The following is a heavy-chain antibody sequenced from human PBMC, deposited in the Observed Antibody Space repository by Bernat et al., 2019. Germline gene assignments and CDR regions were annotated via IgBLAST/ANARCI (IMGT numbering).Heavy chain of an antibody. Sequence: QVQLVESGGDLVQPGRSLRLSCAASGFTFSSYGMHWVRQAPGKGLEWVAVISYDGSNKYYADSVKGRFTISRDNSKNTLYLQMNSLRAEDTAVYYCAKDLGTDYYYGMDVWGQGTTVTVSS. V-gene: IGHV3-30*18. J-gene: IGHJ6*02. CDR3: AKDLGTDYYYGMDV. D-gene: IGHD5-18*01. CDR1: GFTFSSYG. CDR2: ISYDGSNK.